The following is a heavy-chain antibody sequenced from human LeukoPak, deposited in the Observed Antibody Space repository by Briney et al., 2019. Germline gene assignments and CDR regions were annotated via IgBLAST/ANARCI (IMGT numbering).Heavy chain of an antibody. CDR3: ARAGNLNDFDY. CDR2: ISSSGST. CDR1: GASISSGGYY. Sequence: SETLSLTCTVSGASISSGGYYWSWLRQHPGKGLEWIGSISSSGSTYYNPSLKSRVTISVDTSKNQFSLKLSSVTAADTALYYCARAGNLNDFDYWGQGTLVTVSS. J-gene: IGHJ4*02. V-gene: IGHV4-31*03. D-gene: IGHD1-1*01.